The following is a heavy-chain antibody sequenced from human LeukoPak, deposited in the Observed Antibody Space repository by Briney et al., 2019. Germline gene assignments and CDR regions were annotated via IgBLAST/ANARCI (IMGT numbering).Heavy chain of an antibody. Sequence: PGRSLRLSCAASGFTFSSYGMHWVRQAPGKGLEWVAVIWYDGSNKYYADSVKGRFTISRDNSKNTLYLQMNSLRAEDTAVYYCAKGVGGSANYYYMDVWGKGTTVTVSS. CDR1: GFTFSSYG. J-gene: IGHJ6*03. D-gene: IGHD3-10*01. V-gene: IGHV3-33*06. CDR2: IWYDGSNK. CDR3: AKGVGGSANYYYMDV.